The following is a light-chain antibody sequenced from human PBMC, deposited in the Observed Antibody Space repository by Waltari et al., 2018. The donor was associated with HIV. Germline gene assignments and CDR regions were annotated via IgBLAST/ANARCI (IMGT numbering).Light chain of an antibody. V-gene: IGKV5-2*01. J-gene: IGKJ1*01. Sequence: DTTLTQSPAFISAPPTDKVNIPCTASQDIDHDMNWYQQKPGEAAIFIIQEAPTLVPGIPPRFSGSGYGTDFTLKINNIEAVYAAYYFCLQHDNFPRTFGQGTKVEIK. CDR3: LQHDNFPRT. CDR2: EAP. CDR1: QDIDHD.